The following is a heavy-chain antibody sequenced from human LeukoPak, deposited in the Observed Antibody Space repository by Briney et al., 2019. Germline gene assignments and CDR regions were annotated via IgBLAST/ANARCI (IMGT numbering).Heavy chain of an antibody. Sequence: SETLSLTCTVSGGSISSGDYYWSWIRQPPGKGLEWIGYIYYSGSTYYNPSLKSRVTISVDTSKNQFSLKLSSVTAADTAVYYCAGDDSSGYALDYWGQGTLVTVSS. D-gene: IGHD3-22*01. J-gene: IGHJ4*02. CDR1: GGSISSGDYY. CDR2: IYYSGST. CDR3: AGDDSSGYALDY. V-gene: IGHV4-30-4*08.